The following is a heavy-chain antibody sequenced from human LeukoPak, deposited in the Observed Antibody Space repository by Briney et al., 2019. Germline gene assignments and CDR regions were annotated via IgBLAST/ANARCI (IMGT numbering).Heavy chain of an antibody. D-gene: IGHD3-3*01. CDR3: AKALPMES. V-gene: IGHV3-9*01. J-gene: IGHJ5*02. CDR1: GFTFDDYA. CDR2: ISWNSGSI. Sequence: GGSLRLSCAASGFTFDDYAMHWVRQAPGKGLEWVSGISWNSGSIGYADSVKGRFTISRDNAKNSLYLQMNSLRAEDTALYCCAKALPMESWGQGTLVTVSS.